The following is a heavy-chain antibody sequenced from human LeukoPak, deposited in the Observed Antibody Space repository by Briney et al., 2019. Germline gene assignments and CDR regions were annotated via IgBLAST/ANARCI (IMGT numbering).Heavy chain of an antibody. J-gene: IGHJ6*03. CDR2: TYYSGST. V-gene: IGHV4-59*01. CDR1: TGSISTIY. Sequence: KPSETLSLTWTVATGSISTIYWSWIRPPQGQGLEWIGYTYYSGSTNYHTSLKSGATISVDTSKNQFSLKLSSGTAADTAVYYCARQSYYYYYYMDVWGKGTTVTISS. CDR3: ARQSYYYYYYMDV.